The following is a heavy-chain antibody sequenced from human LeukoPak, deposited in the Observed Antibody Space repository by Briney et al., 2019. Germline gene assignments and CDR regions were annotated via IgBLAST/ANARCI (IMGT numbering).Heavy chain of an antibody. CDR3: ARLTGGAVADYFDY. CDR2: IYYSGST. Sequence: SETLSLTCTVSGGSISSYYWSWIRQPPGKGLEWIGYIYYSGSTNYNPSLKSRVTISVDTSKNQFSLKLSSVTAADTAVYYCARLTGGAVADYFDYWGQGTLVTVSS. J-gene: IGHJ4*02. V-gene: IGHV4-59*08. D-gene: IGHD6-19*01. CDR1: GGSISSYY.